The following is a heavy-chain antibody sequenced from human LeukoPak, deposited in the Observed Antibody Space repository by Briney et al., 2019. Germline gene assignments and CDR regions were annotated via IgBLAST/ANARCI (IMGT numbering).Heavy chain of an antibody. CDR1: GGSFSGYY. V-gene: IGHV4-34*01. J-gene: IGHJ4*02. CDR3: AREGAAYDSSGYNIGDYFDY. CDR2: INHGGST. D-gene: IGHD3-22*01. Sequence: SETLSLTCAVYGGSFSGYYWTWIRQPPGKGLEWIGEINHGGSTNYNPSLKSRVTISVDTSKNQFSLKLSSVTAADTAVYYCAREGAAYDSSGYNIGDYFDYWGQGTLVTVSS.